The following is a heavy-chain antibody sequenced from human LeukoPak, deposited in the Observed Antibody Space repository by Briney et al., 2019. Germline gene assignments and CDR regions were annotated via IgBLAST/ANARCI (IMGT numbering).Heavy chain of an antibody. J-gene: IGHJ4*02. CDR1: GGSISSNY. CDR2: IYYSGSA. V-gene: IGHV4-59*01. Sequence: KPSETLSLTCTVSGGSISSNYWSWIRQPPGKGLEWIGYIYYSGSANYNPSLESRVTLSVDTSKNQFSLKLSSATAADTAVYYCTREYYGSGNSSPSHSDYWGQGTRVIVSS. D-gene: IGHD3-10*01. CDR3: TREYYGSGNSSPSHSDY.